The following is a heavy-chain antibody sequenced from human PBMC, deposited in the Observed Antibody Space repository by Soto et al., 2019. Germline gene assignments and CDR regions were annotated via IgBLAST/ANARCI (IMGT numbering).Heavy chain of an antibody. D-gene: IGHD1-1*01. Sequence: GGSLRLSCGGSGFTFSNGWMSWVRQTPGKGLEYIGRIKSKTDGGATDYAAPVKGRFTISRDDSRKTVFLEMNSLKTEDTAVYYCNWHHFDYWGQGTVVTVSS. V-gene: IGHV3-15*01. CDR2: IKSKTDGGAT. J-gene: IGHJ4*02. CDR1: GFTFSNGW. CDR3: NWHHFDY.